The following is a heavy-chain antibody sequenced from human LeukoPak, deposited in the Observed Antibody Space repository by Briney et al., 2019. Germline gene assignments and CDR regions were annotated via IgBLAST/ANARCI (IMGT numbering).Heavy chain of an antibody. CDR3: ASYSGSYGYFDY. CDR2: IYYSGST. Sequence: PSETLSLTCTVSGGSISSYYWSWIRQPPGKGLEWIGYIYYSGSTNYNPSLKSRVTISVDTSKNQFSLKLSSVTAADTAVYYCASYSGSYGYFDYWGQGTLVTVSS. CDR1: GGSISSYY. J-gene: IGHJ4*02. V-gene: IGHV4-59*08. D-gene: IGHD1-26*01.